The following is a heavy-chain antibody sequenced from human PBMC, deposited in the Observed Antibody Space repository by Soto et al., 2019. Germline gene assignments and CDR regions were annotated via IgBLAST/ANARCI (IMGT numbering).Heavy chain of an antibody. V-gene: IGHV6-1*01. D-gene: IGHD5-12*01. J-gene: IGHJ5*02. CDR2: TYFRSNCYN. CDR3: AKGDNLGPKTGYAFDP. Sequence: SHPLSLTCAISGGSVSSNSAASIWISQSPPRGLEWLGRTYFRSNCYNDYAVSVKSRIIINPDTSNNQFSLQLNSVTPEDTAVSFCAKGDNLGPKTGYAFDPWAQGIMVTVSS. CDR1: GGSVSSNSAA.